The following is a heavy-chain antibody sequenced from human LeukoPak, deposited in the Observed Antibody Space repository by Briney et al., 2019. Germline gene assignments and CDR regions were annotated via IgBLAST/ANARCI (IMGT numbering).Heavy chain of an antibody. CDR2: ISFSSTYI. CDR3: TRDLDRRYFDY. D-gene: IGHD3/OR15-3a*01. CDR1: GFSFSTYS. V-gene: IGHV3-21*06. J-gene: IGHJ4*02. Sequence: GGSLRLSCAASGFSFSTYSMNWVRQAPGKGLEWVSYISFSSTYIYYADSVKGRLTISRDNAKNSLYLQVNSLRADDTAVYYCTRDLDRRYFDYWGQGTLVTVSS.